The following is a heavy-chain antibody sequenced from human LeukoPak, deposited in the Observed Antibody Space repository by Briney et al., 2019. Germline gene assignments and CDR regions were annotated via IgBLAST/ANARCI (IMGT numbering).Heavy chain of an antibody. CDR1: GFTFSSYS. CDR3: ARRMAANAFDI. V-gene: IGHV3-21*01. Sequence: KPGGSLRLSCAASGFTFSSYSMNWVRQAPGKGLEWVSSISSSSSYIYYADSVKGRFTISRDNSKNTLYLQMNSLRAEDTAVYYCARRMAANAFDIWGQGTMVTVSS. CDR2: ISSSSSYI. J-gene: IGHJ3*02. D-gene: IGHD5-24*01.